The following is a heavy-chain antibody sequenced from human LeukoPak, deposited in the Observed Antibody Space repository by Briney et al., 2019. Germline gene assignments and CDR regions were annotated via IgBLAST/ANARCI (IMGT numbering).Heavy chain of an antibody. D-gene: IGHD1-26*01. CDR2: ITGGAENT. CDR3: AKVLSGSQDY. J-gene: IGHJ4*02. Sequence: GESLRLSCAASGFTFSGHAMSWVCQAPGKGLNWLSTITGGAENTYYADSVKGRFTISRDNSKNTVYLQMDSLRVEDTAVYYCAKVLSGSQDYWGQGTLVTVFS. CDR1: GFTFSGHA. V-gene: IGHV3-23*01.